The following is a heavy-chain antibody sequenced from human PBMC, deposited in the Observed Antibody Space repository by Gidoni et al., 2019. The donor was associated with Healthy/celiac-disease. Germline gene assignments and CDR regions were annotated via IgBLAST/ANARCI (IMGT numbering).Heavy chain of an antibody. J-gene: IGHJ6*02. V-gene: IGHV3-23*01. CDR2: IRGSVGST. CDR1: RFTFSIYA. Sequence: EVQRLETGGGLVQPGGSLRPPCSASRFTFSIYAMRWVRQAPGTGLEWVAAIRGSVGSTYYADSVKGRFTISRDNSKNTLYLQMNSLRAEDTAVYYCAKDKGSGYYSEYYYYYGMDVWGQGTTVTVSS. D-gene: IGHD3-22*01. CDR3: AKDKGSGYYSEYYYYYGMDV.